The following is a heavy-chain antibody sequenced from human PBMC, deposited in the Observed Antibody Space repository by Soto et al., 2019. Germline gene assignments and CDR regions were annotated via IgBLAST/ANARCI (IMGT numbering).Heavy chain of an antibody. Sequence: QVQLQESGPGLVKPSETLSLTCTVSGGSISSYYWSSIRQPPGKGLEWIGYIYYSGSTNYNPSLKSRVTISVDTSKNQFSLKLSSVTAADTAVYYCARGGDLSPYYFDYWGQGTLVTVSS. J-gene: IGHJ4*02. D-gene: IGHD4-17*01. CDR2: IYYSGST. CDR1: GGSISSYY. CDR3: ARGGDLSPYYFDY. V-gene: IGHV4-59*01.